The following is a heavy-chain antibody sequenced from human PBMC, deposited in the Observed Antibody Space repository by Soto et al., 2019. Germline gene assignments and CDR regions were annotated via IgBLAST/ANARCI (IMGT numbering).Heavy chain of an antibody. D-gene: IGHD6-6*01. J-gene: IGHJ5*02. V-gene: IGHV1-69*01. CDR1: GRTFSSSA. CDR2: TIPIFGTA. Sequence: SPVKVSCKTSGRTFSSSAISWVLQAPGKGVEWMGGTIPIFGTANYAQKFQGRVTITADESTSTAYMELSSQRSEDTAVYYCARRRAARYSSSSAWFDPWGQGTLVTVSS. CDR3: ARRRAARYSSSSAWFDP.